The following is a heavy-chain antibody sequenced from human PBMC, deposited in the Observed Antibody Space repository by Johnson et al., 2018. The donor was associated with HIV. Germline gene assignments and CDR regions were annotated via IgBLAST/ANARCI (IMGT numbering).Heavy chain of an antibody. CDR3: ARVDRPYYYDSSDAPNAFDI. D-gene: IGHD3-22*01. CDR1: GFTFSDYY. V-gene: IGHV3-11*01. J-gene: IGHJ3*02. Sequence: QVQLVESGGGLVKPGGSLRLSCAASGFTFSDYYMSWIRQAPGKGLEWVSYISSSGSTRYYADSVKGRFTISRDNSKNTLYLQMNNLRAEDTAVYYCARVDRPYYYDSSDAPNAFDIWGQGTMVTVSS. CDR2: ISSSGSTR.